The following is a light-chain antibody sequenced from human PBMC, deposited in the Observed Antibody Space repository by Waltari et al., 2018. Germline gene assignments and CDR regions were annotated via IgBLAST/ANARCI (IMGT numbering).Light chain of an antibody. Sequence: IQMTQSPSTLSASVGDRLTITCRASQSISDWLAWYQHKPGKAPKLLMYKTSTLQGGVPSRFSGGGSDTEFTLTISSLQPDDFATYYCQQYNHYPWTFGPGTKVEVK. CDR3: QQYNHYPWT. J-gene: IGKJ1*01. CDR2: KTS. V-gene: IGKV1-5*03. CDR1: QSISDW.